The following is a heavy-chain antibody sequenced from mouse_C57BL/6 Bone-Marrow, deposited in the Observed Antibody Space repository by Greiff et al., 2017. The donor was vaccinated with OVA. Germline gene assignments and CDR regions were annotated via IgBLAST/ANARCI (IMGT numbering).Heavy chain of an antibody. J-gene: IGHJ3*01. V-gene: IGHV1-50*01. Sequence: QVQLQQPGAELVKPGASVKLSCKASGYTFTSYWMQWVKQRPGQGLEWIGEIDPSDSDTNYNQKFKGKATVTVDTSSSTAYMQLSSLTSEDSAVYYCAREGTTVVADAYWGQGTLVTVSA. CDR3: AREGTTVVADAY. D-gene: IGHD1-1*01. CDR2: IDPSDSDT. CDR1: GYTFTSYW.